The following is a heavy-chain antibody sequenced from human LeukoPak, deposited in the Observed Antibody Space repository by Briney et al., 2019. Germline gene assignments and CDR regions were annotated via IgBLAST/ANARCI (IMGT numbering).Heavy chain of an antibody. V-gene: IGHV4-31*03. CDR3: ATYDFWSGYSDY. J-gene: IGHJ4*02. D-gene: IGHD3-3*01. Sequence: SETLSLTCTVSGGSISSGGYYWSWIRQHPGKGLEWIGYIYYSGSTYYNPSLKSRVTISVDTSKIQFSLKLSSVTAADTAVYYCATYDFWSGYSDYWGQGTLVTVSS. CDR1: GGSISSGGYY. CDR2: IYYSGST.